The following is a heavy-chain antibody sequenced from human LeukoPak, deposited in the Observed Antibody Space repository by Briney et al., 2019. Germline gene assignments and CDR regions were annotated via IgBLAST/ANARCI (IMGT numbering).Heavy chain of an antibody. CDR1: GGSFSGYC. J-gene: IGHJ4*02. CDR3: ARRRGFGAHYFDY. D-gene: IGHD3-10*01. CDR2: INHSGST. V-gene: IGHV4-34*01. Sequence: SETLSLTCAVYGGSFSGYCWSWIRQPPGKGLEWIGEINHSGSTNYNPSLKSRVTISVDTSKNQFSLKLSSVTAADTAVYYCARRRGFGAHYFDYWGQGTLVTVSS.